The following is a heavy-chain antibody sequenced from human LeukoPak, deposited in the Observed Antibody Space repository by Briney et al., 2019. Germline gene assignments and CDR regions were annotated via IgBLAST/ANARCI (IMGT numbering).Heavy chain of an antibody. J-gene: IGHJ4*02. Sequence: AGGSLRLSCAASGFTFSSYSMNWVRQAPGKGLEWVSSISSSSSYIYYADSVKGRFTTSRDNAKNSLYLQMNSLRAEDTAVYYCARDHVAVAGTGDYWGQGTLVTVSS. V-gene: IGHV3-21*01. CDR1: GFTFSSYS. D-gene: IGHD6-19*01. CDR2: ISSSSSYI. CDR3: ARDHVAVAGTGDY.